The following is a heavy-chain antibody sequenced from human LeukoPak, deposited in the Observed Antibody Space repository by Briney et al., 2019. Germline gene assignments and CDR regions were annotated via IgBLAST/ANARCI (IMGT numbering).Heavy chain of an antibody. CDR1: GYTFTGYY. Sequence: ASVKVSCKASGYTFTGYYMHWVRQAPGQGLEWMGWINPNSGGTNYAQKFQGRVTMTRDTSISTAYMELSRLRSDDTAVYYCAKVLWPGGSGSYDPFDYWGQGTLVTVSS. CDR2: INPNSGGT. CDR3: AKVLWPGGSGSYDPFDY. V-gene: IGHV1-2*02. D-gene: IGHD3-10*01. J-gene: IGHJ4*02.